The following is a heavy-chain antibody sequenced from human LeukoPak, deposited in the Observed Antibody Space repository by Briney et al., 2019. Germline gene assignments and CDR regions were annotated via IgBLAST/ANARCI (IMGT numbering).Heavy chain of an antibody. J-gene: IGHJ4*02. CDR2: IFYAGST. Sequence: SETLSLTCTVSGGSISSYYWSWIRQPPGKGLEWIGYIFYAGSTTYNPSLKSRVTISLDTSKNQFSLKLNSVTAADTAVYYCASGERGYSYGPLDYWGQGTLVTVSS. D-gene: IGHD5-18*01. V-gene: IGHV4-59*08. CDR1: GGSISSYY. CDR3: ASGERGYSYGPLDY.